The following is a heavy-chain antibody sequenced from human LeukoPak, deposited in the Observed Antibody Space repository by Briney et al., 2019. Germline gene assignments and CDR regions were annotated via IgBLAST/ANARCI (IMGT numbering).Heavy chain of an antibody. CDR3: ARDRVVITPLLGMDV. Sequence: PGSSLRLSCAASGFTFSSYVMHWVLQAPGKGLEWVAVISYDGSNKYYADSVKGRFTISRDNSKNTLYLQMNSLRAEDTAVYYCARDRVVITPLLGMDVWGQGTTVTVSS. CDR1: GFTFSSYV. J-gene: IGHJ6*02. D-gene: IGHD3-22*01. V-gene: IGHV3-30-3*01. CDR2: ISYDGSNK.